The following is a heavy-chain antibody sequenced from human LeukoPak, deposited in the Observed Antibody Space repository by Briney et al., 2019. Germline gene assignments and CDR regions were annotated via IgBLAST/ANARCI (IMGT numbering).Heavy chain of an antibody. D-gene: IGHD5-12*01. CDR3: APALSLYDYIYFDY. CDR2: ISSSRNYI. V-gene: IGHV3-21*01. J-gene: IGHJ4*02. CDR1: GFTFSTYT. Sequence: GGSLRLSCAASGFTFSTYTMNWVRQAPGKGLEWVSSISSSRNYIYNADSVKGRFTVSRDNTKNSLFLQMDSLRAEDTAVYYCAPALSLYDYIYFDYWGQGALVTVSS.